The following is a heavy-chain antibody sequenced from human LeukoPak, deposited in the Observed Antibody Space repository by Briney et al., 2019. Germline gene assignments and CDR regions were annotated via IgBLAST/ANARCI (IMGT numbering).Heavy chain of an antibody. V-gene: IGHV4-39*01. CDR2: IYYSGST. D-gene: IGHD3-22*01. J-gene: IGHJ4*02. Sequence: SETLSLTCTVSGGSISSSSYYWGWIRQPPGKGLEWIGSIYYSGSTYYNPSLKSRVTISVDTSKNQFSLKLSSVTAADTAVYYCARRGSWLLLFDYWGQGTLVTVSS. CDR3: ARRGSWLLLFDY. CDR1: GGSISSSSYY.